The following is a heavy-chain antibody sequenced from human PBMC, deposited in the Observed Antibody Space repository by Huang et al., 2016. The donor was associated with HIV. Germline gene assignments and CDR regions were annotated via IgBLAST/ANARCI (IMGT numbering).Heavy chain of an antibody. D-gene: IGHD3-22*01. CDR1: GFTFSDSV. V-gene: IGHV3-73*02. Sequence: EVQLVESGGGLVQPGGSLGLSCAASGFTFSDSVMHWVRQASGKGLEWVGRIRSKADSYATAYAASVKGRFTISRDDSKTTAYLQMNSLKTEDTAVYYCTRQTYYYNSGGYYHFDYWGQGTLVTVSS. CDR3: TRQTYYYNSGGYYHFDY. CDR2: IRSKADSYAT. J-gene: IGHJ4*02.